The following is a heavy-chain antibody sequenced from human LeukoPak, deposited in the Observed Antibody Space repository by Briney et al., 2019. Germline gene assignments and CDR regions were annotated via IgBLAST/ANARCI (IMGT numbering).Heavy chain of an antibody. Sequence: GGSLRLSCAASGFTFSSYAMSWVRQAPGKGLEWVSAISGSGGSTYYADSVKGRFTISRDNSKNTLYLQMNSLRAEDTAVYYCAKPPGCYYDSSTPPYYWGQGTLVTVSS. CDR1: GFTFSSYA. V-gene: IGHV3-23*01. CDR3: AKPPGCYYDSSTPPYY. CDR2: ISGSGGST. J-gene: IGHJ4*02. D-gene: IGHD3-22*01.